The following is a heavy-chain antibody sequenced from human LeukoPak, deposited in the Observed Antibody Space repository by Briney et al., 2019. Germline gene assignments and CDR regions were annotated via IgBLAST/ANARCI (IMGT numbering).Heavy chain of an antibody. D-gene: IGHD6-13*01. J-gene: IGHJ4*02. V-gene: IGHV4-59*12. Sequence: SETLSLTCTVSGGSIGSYYWSWIRQPPGKGLEWIGYIYYSGSTNYNPSLKSRVTISVDTSKNQFSLKLSSVTAADTAAYYCARDSRQAAAGLFDYWGQGTLVTVSS. CDR3: ARDSRQAAAGLFDY. CDR2: IYYSGST. CDR1: GGSIGSYY.